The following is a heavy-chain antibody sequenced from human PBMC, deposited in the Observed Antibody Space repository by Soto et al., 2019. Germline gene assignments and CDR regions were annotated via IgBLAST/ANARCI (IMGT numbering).Heavy chain of an antibody. V-gene: IGHV4-34*01. Sequence: QVQLQQWGAGLLKPSETLSLTCAVYGGSFSGYYWSWIRQPPGKGLEWIGEINHSGSTNYNPSLKSRVTISVDTSKNQFSLKLSSVTAADTAVYYCARGRGYYYDRSGYYLHWGQGTLVTVSS. CDR3: ARGRGYYYDRSGYYLH. D-gene: IGHD3-22*01. CDR2: INHSGST. CDR1: GGSFSGYY. J-gene: IGHJ4*02.